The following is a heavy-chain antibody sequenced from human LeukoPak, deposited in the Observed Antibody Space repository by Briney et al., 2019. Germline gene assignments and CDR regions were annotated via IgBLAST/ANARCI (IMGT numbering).Heavy chain of an antibody. CDR2: ISGSGGST. V-gene: IGHV3-23*01. CDR1: GFTFSSYA. D-gene: IGHD2-2*02. Sequence: GASLRLSCAASGFTFSSYAMSWVRQAPGKGLEWVSAISGSGGSTYYADSVKGRFTISRDNSKNTLYLQMNSLRAEDTAVYYCAKDQRIPAAIRHFDYWGQGTLVTVPS. J-gene: IGHJ4*02. CDR3: AKDQRIPAAIRHFDY.